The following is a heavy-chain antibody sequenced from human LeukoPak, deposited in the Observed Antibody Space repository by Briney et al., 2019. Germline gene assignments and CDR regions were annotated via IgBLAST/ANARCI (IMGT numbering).Heavy chain of an antibody. Sequence: GESLKISCKGSEYSSTNYWIAWVRQMPGRGLEWMVIINPSDSDTRYSPSFQGQVTISADKSISTAYLQWSSLKASDSAMYYCARAWNFDYWGQGTLVTVSS. CDR3: ARAWNFDY. CDR1: EYSSTNYW. V-gene: IGHV5-51*01. J-gene: IGHJ4*02. D-gene: IGHD1-1*01. CDR2: INPSDSDT.